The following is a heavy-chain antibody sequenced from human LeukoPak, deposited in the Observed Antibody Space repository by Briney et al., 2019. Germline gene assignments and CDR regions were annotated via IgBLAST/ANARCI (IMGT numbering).Heavy chain of an antibody. CDR3: ARGLGRITIFGVVDENWFDP. J-gene: IGHJ5*02. Sequence: PSETLSLTCTVSGGSISSHYWSWIRQPPGKGLEWIGYIYYSGSTNYNPSLKSRVTISVDTSKNQFSLKLSSVTAADTAVYYCARGLGRITIFGVVDENWFDPWGQGTLVTVSS. D-gene: IGHD3-3*01. CDR2: IYYSGST. CDR1: GGSISSHY. V-gene: IGHV4-59*11.